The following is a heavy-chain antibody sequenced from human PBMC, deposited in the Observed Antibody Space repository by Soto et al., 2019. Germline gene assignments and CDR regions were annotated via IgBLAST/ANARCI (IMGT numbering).Heavy chain of an antibody. D-gene: IGHD1-1*01. CDR1: GVSLSTSGMG. CDR2: VYLDDDN. J-gene: IGHJ4*02. V-gene: IGHV2-5*02. CDR3: EHMMERAFFDH. Sequence: ESGPTLVNPTQTLTLTCTFSGVSLSTSGMGVGWIRQPPGKALEWLALVYLDDDNRYSPSLKGRLTITKDTSKNQVVLTMTYMDPVDTATFFCEHMMERAFFDHLAQGTMVTVSS.